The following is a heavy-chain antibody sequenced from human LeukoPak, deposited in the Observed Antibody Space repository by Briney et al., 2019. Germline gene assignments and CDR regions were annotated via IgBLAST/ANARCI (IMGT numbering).Heavy chain of an antibody. D-gene: IGHD3-10*01. CDR3: ARDKVGQGYYGSGSYYNGYYYYGMDV. J-gene: IGHJ6*04. V-gene: IGHV1-46*01. Sequence: ASVKVSCKASGYTFTSYYMHWVRQAPGQGLEWMGIINPSGGSTSYAQKFQGRVTITRDTSTSTVYMELSSLRSEDTAVYYCARDKVGQGYYGSGSYYNGYYYYGMDVWGKGTTVTVSS. CDR2: INPSGGST. CDR1: GYTFTSYY.